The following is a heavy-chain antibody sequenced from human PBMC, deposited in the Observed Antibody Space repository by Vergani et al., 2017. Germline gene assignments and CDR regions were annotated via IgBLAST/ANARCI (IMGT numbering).Heavy chain of an antibody. CDR3: AKGGWNYWFDS. D-gene: IGHD1-1*01. CDR1: GFSFTTSA. J-gene: IGHJ5*01. V-gene: IGHV3-23*01. CDR2: INTNGDYT. Sequence: EVQLLESGGDLVQPGGSLRLSFPASGFSFTTSAMILVPQAPGKGLEWVSTINTNGDYTRYGDPVKGRFTISRDNSKSTLYLQMNSLRAEDTAIYYCAKGGWNYWFDSWGQGTLVIVS.